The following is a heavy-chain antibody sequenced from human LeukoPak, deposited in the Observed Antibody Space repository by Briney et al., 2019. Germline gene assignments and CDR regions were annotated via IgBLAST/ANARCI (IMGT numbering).Heavy chain of an antibody. D-gene: IGHD5-12*01. CDR1: GYTFISYG. Sequence: ASVKVSCKPSGYTFISYGISWVRQAPGQGLEWMGWISAYNGNTNYAQKLQGRVTVTTDTSTSTAYMELRSLRSDDTAVYYCARDRGDYSGYDYWGQGTLVTVSS. CDR3: ARDRGDYSGYDY. V-gene: IGHV1-18*01. CDR2: ISAYNGNT. J-gene: IGHJ4*02.